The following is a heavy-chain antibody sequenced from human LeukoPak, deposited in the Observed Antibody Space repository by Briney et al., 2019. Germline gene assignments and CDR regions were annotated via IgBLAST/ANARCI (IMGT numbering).Heavy chain of an antibody. Sequence: GASVKVSCKASGYTFTSYGISWVRQAPGQGLEWMGWISAYNGNTNYAQKLQGRVTMTRDMSISTAYMELSRLRSDDTAVYYCARDPKPYYYDSSGQLFYYYYMDVWGKGTTVTISS. CDR3: ARDPKPYYYDSSGQLFYYYYMDV. D-gene: IGHD3-22*01. CDR2: ISAYNGNT. V-gene: IGHV1-18*01. J-gene: IGHJ6*03. CDR1: GYTFTSYG.